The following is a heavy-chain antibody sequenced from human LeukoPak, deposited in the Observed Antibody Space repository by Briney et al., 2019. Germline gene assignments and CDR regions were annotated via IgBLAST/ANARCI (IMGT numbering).Heavy chain of an antibody. J-gene: IGHJ4*02. V-gene: IGHV3-7*01. CDR3: ARDRGIGD. D-gene: IGHD2-15*01. Sequence: GGSLRLSCAASGFTFSAYHINWVRQAPGKGLEWVANINQDGNEKYYVDSVKGRFTISRDNAKNSLYLQMNSLRAEDTAVYYCARDRGIGDWGQGTLVTVSS. CDR2: INQDGNEK. CDR1: GFTFSAYH.